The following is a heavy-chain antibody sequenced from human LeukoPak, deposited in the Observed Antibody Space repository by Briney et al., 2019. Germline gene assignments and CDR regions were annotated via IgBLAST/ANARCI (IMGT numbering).Heavy chain of an antibody. Sequence: PGGSRRLSWXXXXFTFSGYSMSWVRQAPGKGLEGVSGFSGNGAGTYYADSVKGRFTISRDNSKNMLYLQMNSLRAEDTAVYYCAKTPWYSSGWSIDYWGQGTLVTVSS. J-gene: IGHJ4*02. V-gene: IGHV3-23*01. CDR2: FSGNGAGT. CDR3: AKTPWYSSGWSIDY. D-gene: IGHD6-13*01. CDR1: XFTFSGYS.